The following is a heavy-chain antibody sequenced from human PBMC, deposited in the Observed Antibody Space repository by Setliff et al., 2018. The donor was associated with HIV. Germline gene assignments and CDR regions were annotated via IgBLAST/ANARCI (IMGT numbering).Heavy chain of an antibody. CDR3: ARERAIYIPHFDY. J-gene: IGHJ4*02. Sequence: PSETLSLTCTVSGGSISSDDYYWSWIRQPPGKGLEWIGYIYYSGSTYYNPSLKSRVTISVDTSKNQFSLKLSSVTAADTAVYYCARERAIYIPHFDYWGQGTLVTV. CDR2: IYYSGST. V-gene: IGHV4-30-4*08. CDR1: GGSISSDDYY. D-gene: IGHD2-2*02.